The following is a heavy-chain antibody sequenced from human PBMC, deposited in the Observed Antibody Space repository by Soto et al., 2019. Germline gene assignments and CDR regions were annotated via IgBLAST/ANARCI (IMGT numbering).Heavy chain of an antibody. CDR3: AVGATTWGYYYYGMDV. V-gene: IGHV1-3*01. Sequence: ASVKVSCKASGYTFTSYAMHWVRQAPGQRLEWMGWINAGNGNTKYSQKFQGRVTITRDTSASTAYMELSSLRSEDTAVYYCAVGATTWGYYYYGMDVWGQGTTVTVSS. CDR2: INAGNGNT. CDR1: GYTFTSYA. D-gene: IGHD1-26*01. J-gene: IGHJ6*02.